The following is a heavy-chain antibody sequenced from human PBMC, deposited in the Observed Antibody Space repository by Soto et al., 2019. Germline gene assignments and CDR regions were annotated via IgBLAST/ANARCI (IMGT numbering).Heavy chain of an antibody. J-gene: IGHJ4*02. Sequence: GASVKVSCKASGGTFSSYTISWVRQAPGQGLEWMGRIIPILGIANYAQKFQGRVTITADKSTSTAYMELSSLRSEDTAVYYCARASRGYYYVFDYGGQGPLVTVPS. V-gene: IGHV1-69*02. D-gene: IGHD3-22*01. CDR2: IIPILGIA. CDR1: GGTFSSYT. CDR3: ARASRGYYYVFDY.